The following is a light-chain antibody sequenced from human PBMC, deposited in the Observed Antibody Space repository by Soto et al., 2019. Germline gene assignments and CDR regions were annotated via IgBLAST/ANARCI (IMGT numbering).Light chain of an antibody. CDR1: QDIGSD. V-gene: IGKV1-13*02. CDR2: DAS. Sequence: IQLTQSPSSLSASVGARVTITCREGQDIGSDLARYQQRPGKAPKLLLYDASNLEAGVPSGFSGSGSGTEFALTVTSLLTEDFATYYCQQFNGFPLTFVGGTKVQIK. CDR3: QQFNGFPLT. J-gene: IGKJ4*01.